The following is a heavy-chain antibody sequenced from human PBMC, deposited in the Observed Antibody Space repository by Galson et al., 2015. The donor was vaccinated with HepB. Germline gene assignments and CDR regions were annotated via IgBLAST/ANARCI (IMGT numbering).Heavy chain of an antibody. CDR2: ISGTGGTT. CDR3: AKVGHSASWDYFDY. J-gene: IGHJ4*02. CDR1: GFTVSGYA. Sequence: SLRLSCAASGFTVSGYAMTWVRQAPGKGLEWVSSISGTGGTTFYADPVKGRFTISGDFPKNTVFLQMNSLRADDTAVYYCAKVGHSASWDYFDYWGQGALVTVSS. D-gene: IGHD2-2*01. V-gene: IGHV3-23*01.